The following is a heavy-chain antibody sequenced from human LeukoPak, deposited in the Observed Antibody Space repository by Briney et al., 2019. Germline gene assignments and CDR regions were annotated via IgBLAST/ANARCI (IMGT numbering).Heavy chain of an antibody. CDR2: IYYSGST. CDR1: GGSISSSSYY. CDR3: ARDRNDFWSGYYNWFDP. D-gene: IGHD3-3*01. Sequence: SETLSLTCTVSGGSISSSSYYWGWIRQPPGKGLEWIGSIYYSGSTYYNPSLKSRVTISVDTSKNQFSLKLSSVTAADTAVYYCARDRNDFWSGYYNWFDPWGQGTLVTVSS. V-gene: IGHV4-39*07. J-gene: IGHJ5*02.